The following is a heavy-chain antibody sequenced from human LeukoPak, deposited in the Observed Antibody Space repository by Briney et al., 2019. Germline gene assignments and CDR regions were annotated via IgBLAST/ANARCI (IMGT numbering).Heavy chain of an antibody. J-gene: IGHJ4*02. D-gene: IGHD2-8*02. CDR2: INPTSGGT. Sequence: GASVKVSCKTSGYTFTDYYMHWVRQAPGQGLEWMGFINPTSGGTNYAQKFQGRVTMTRDTSISAAYMELSGLKSDDTAVYYCSTEDKWCKSPTCGDYWGQGTLVTVYS. CDR3: STEDKWCKSPTCGDY. CDR1: GYTFTDYY. V-gene: IGHV1-2*02.